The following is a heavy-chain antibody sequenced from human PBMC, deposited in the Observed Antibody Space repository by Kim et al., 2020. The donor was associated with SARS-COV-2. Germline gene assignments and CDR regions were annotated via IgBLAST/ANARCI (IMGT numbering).Heavy chain of an antibody. CDR2: IYYSGST. D-gene: IGHD3-9*01. CDR3: ARGTTDILTGYLAWSYGMDV. CDR1: GGSISNYY. J-gene: IGHJ6*02. V-gene: IGHV4-59*01. Sequence: SETLSLTCTVSGGSISNYYWSWIRQPPGKGLEWIGFIYYSGSTYYNPSLKSRVTISVDTSKNQFSLKLSSVTAADTAVYYCARGTTDILTGYLAWSYGMDVWGQGTTVTVSS.